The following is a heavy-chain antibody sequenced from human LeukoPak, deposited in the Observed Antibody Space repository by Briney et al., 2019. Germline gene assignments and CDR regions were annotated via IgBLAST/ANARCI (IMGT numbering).Heavy chain of an antibody. D-gene: IGHD3-22*01. CDR2: IYTSGST. V-gene: IGHV4-4*07. CDR1: GGSISSYY. Sequence: SETLSLTCTVSGGSISSYYWSWIRQPAGKGLEWIGRIYTSGSTNYNPSLKSRVTMSVDTSKKQFSLKLSSVTAADTAVYYCARAVDSSGYTPYYFDYWGQGTLVTVSS. CDR3: ARAVDSSGYTPYYFDY. J-gene: IGHJ4*02.